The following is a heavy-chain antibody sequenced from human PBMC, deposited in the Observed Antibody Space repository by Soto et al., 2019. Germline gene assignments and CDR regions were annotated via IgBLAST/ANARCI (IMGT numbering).Heavy chain of an antibody. CDR2: IYYSGST. CDR3: ARDIRHYYGSGRGMDV. Sequence: QVQLQESGPGLVKPSQALSLTCTVSGGSISSGGYYSSWIRQHPGKGLEWIGYIYYSGSTYYNPSLKSRVTISVDTSKNQFSLKLSSVTAADTAVYYCARDIRHYYGSGRGMDVWGKGTTVTVSS. V-gene: IGHV4-31*03. CDR1: GGSISSGGYY. D-gene: IGHD3-10*01. J-gene: IGHJ6*04.